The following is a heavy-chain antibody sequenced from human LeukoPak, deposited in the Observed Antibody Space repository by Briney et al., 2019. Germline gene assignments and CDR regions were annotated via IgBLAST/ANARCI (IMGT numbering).Heavy chain of an antibody. CDR2: IYSGGST. CDR1: GFTVSSNY. J-gene: IGHJ3*01. D-gene: IGHD3-22*01. Sequence: PGGSLRLSCAASGFTVSSNYMSWVRQAPGKGLEWVSAIYSGGSTYYADSVKGRFTISRDNSKNTLYLQMNSLRAEDTAVYYCARAVHYYDSLGAAFDLWGQGTMVTVSS. CDR3: ARAVHYYDSLGAAFDL. V-gene: IGHV3-66*01.